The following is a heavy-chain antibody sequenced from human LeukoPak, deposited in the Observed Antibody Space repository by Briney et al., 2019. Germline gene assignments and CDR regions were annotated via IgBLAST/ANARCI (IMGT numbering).Heavy chain of an antibody. D-gene: IGHD7-27*01. CDR3: ARGIRSDWHILGNDYFYYYMDV. CDR2: IRYDGSHK. J-gene: IGHJ6*03. V-gene: IGHV3-30*02. CDR1: GFTFDDYG. Sequence: GGSLRLSCAASGFTFDDYGMSWVRQAPGKGLEWVAFIRYDGSHKYYADSVKGRFTISRDNAKNSLYLQMNSLRAEDTAVYFCARGIRSDWHILGNDYFYYYMDVWGKGTTVTVSS.